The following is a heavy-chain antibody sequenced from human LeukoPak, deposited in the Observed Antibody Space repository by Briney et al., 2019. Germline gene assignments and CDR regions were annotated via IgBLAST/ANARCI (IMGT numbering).Heavy chain of an antibody. Sequence: GGSLRLSCAASGFTFSSYWMSWVRQAPGKGLEWVANIKQGGSEKYYVDSVKGRFTISRDNARNSLYLQMNSLRAEDTAVYYCARIAAAGPFDYWGQGTLVTVSS. J-gene: IGHJ4*02. CDR2: IKQGGSEK. CDR1: GFTFSSYW. D-gene: IGHD6-13*01. CDR3: ARIAAAGPFDY. V-gene: IGHV3-7*03.